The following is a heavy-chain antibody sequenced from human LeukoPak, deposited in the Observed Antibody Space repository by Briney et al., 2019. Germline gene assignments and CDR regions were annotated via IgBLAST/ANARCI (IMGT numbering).Heavy chain of an antibody. D-gene: IGHD3-10*02. CDR2: ISSSGSTI. CDR1: GFTFRNYA. J-gene: IGHJ6*04. Sequence: GGSLRLSCEASGFTFRNYAMSWVRQAPGKGLEWVSYISSSGSTIYYADSVKGRFTISRDNAKNSLYLQMNSLRAEDTAVYYCAELGITMIGGVWGKGTTVTISS. V-gene: IGHV3-48*03. CDR3: AELGITMIGGV.